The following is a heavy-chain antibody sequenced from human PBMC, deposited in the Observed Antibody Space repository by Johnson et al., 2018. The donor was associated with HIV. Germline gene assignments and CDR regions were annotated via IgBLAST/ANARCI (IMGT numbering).Heavy chain of an antibody. Sequence: EVQLVESGGGVVRPGGSLRLSCAASGFTFDDYGMSWVRQAPGKGLEWVSGINCNGGSTGSAHSVQGRFTISRDNAKTSLYLQMNSLRAEDTALYYCARGNYYGSGSYGAFDIWGQGTMVTVSS. J-gene: IGHJ3*02. V-gene: IGHV3-20*04. D-gene: IGHD3-10*01. CDR3: ARGNYYGSGSYGAFDI. CDR1: GFTFDDYG. CDR2: INCNGGST.